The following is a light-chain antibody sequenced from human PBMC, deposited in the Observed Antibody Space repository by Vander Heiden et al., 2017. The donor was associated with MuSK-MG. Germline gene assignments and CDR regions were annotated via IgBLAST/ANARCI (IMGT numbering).Light chain of an antibody. CDR3: CSYAGSSTFLYV. CDR2: EVT. J-gene: IGLJ1*01. Sequence: QSALTQPASVSGSPGQSITISCTGTSSDVGSYNLVSWYQQHPGKAPKLMIYEVTKRRSGVSNRFSGSKSGNTASLTISGLQAEDEADYYCCSYAGSSTFLYVFGTGTKVTVL. CDR1: SSDVGSYNL. V-gene: IGLV2-23*02.